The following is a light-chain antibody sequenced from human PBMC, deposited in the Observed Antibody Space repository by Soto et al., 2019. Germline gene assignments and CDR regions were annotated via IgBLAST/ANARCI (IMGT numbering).Light chain of an antibody. CDR2: AAS. J-gene: IGKJ1*01. CDR1: QGIKND. V-gene: IGKV1-6*01. Sequence: AIQMTQSPSSLSASVGDRVTITCRASQGIKNDLGWYQQKPGKAPKLLIYAASSLHSGVPSRFSGSGSGTDFTLTISSLQPDDFATYYCLQDYTYPLTFGQGTKVDIK. CDR3: LQDYTYPLT.